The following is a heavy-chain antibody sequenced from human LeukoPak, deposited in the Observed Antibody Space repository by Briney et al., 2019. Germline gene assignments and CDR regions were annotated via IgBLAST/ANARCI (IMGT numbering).Heavy chain of an antibody. Sequence: GGSLRLSCAASGFTFDDYAMTWVRQAPGRGLEWVSIMSHSGGSTYYADSVKGRFTISRDNSKNTVYLQMNSLRAEDTAVYYCARSSKGLDYWGQGTLVTVSS. D-gene: IGHD2-2*01. J-gene: IGHJ4*02. CDR3: ARSSKGLDY. CDR1: GFTFDDYA. V-gene: IGHV3-23*01. CDR2: MSHSGGST.